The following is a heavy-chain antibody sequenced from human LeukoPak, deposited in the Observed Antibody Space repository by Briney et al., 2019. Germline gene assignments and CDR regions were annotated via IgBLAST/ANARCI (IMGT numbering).Heavy chain of an antibody. Sequence: EASVKVSCKASGGTFSSYAISWVRQAPGQGLEWMGRIIPILGIANYARKFQGRVTITADKSTSTAYMELSSLRSEDTAVYYCALMTYYYDSSGPSGYWGQGTLVTVSS. CDR3: ALMTYYYDSSGPSGY. V-gene: IGHV1-69*04. CDR1: GGTFSSYA. J-gene: IGHJ4*02. CDR2: IIPILGIA. D-gene: IGHD3-22*01.